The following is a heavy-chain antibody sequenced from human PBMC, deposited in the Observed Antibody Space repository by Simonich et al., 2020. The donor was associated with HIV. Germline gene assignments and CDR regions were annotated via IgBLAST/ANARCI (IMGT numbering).Heavy chain of an antibody. CDR2: INHRGDT. CDR1: GESFIGYY. Sequence: QVQLQQWGAGLLKPSETLSLTCAVYGESFIGYYWTWIHQPPEKGLEWIGEINHRGDTNYIPSLKSRVTISVDTSKNQFSLNLNSVTAADTAVYYCARGRSPTVNTFDIWGLGTMVTVSS. D-gene: IGHD4-17*01. CDR3: ARGRSPTVNTFDI. V-gene: IGHV4-34*01. J-gene: IGHJ3*02.